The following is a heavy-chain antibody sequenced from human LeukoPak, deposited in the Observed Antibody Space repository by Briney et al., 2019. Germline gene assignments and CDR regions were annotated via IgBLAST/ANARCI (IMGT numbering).Heavy chain of an antibody. CDR1: GYTFTDYY. J-gene: IGHJ5*02. V-gene: IGHV1-2*02. CDR2: INPNSGGT. Sequence: ASVKVSCKASGYTFTDYYMHWVRQAPGQGLEWMGWINPNSGGTNYAQKFQGRVTMTRDTSISTAYMELSRLRSDDTAVYYCARDHIVATIKGFDPWGQGTLVTVSS. CDR3: ARDHIVATIKGFDP. D-gene: IGHD5-12*01.